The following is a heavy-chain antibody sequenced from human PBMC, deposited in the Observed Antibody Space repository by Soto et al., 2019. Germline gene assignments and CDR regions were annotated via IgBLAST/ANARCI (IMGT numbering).Heavy chain of an antibody. V-gene: IGHV4-31*03. J-gene: IGHJ5*02. CDR3: ARAMDYDILTGYSPEGWFDP. D-gene: IGHD3-9*01. CDR1: GGSISSGGYY. Sequence: QVQLQESGPGLVKPSQTLSLTCTVSGGSISSGGYYWSWIRQHPGKGLEWIGYIYYSGSTYYNPSLKSRVTLSVDTSKNQFSLKLSSVTAADTAVYYCARAMDYDILTGYSPEGWFDPWGQGTLVTVSS. CDR2: IYYSGST.